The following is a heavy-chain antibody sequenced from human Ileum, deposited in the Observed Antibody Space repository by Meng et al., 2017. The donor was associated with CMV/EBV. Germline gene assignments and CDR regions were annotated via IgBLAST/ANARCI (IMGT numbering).Heavy chain of an antibody. V-gene: IGHV3-23*03. CDR1: GFTFSSYA. CDR2: IYSGGSST. Sequence: GGSLRLSCAASGFTFSSYAMSWVRQAPGKGLEWVSVIYSGGSSTYYADSVKGRFTISRDNSKNTLYLQMNSLRAEDTAVYYCAAYDSSDEFDYWGQGTLVTVSS. CDR3: AAYDSSDEFDY. D-gene: IGHD3-22*01. J-gene: IGHJ4*02.